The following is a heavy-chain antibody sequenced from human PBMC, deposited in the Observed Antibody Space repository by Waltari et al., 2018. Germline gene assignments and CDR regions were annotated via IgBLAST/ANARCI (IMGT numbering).Heavy chain of an antibody. Sequence: EVQLVQSGAEVKKPGGSLKISCKGSGYSFTSYWIGWVRQMPGKGLGWMGIIYPGDSDTRYSPSFQGQVTISADKSISTAYLQWSSLKASDTAMYYCARTTYYYDSSGYYPDYWGQGTLVTVSS. CDR1: GYSFTSYW. V-gene: IGHV5-51*03. CDR3: ARTTYYYDSSGYYPDY. D-gene: IGHD3-22*01. CDR2: IYPGDSDT. J-gene: IGHJ4*02.